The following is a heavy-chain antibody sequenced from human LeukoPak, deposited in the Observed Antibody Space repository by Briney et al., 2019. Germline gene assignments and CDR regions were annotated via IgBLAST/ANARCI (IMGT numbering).Heavy chain of an antibody. J-gene: IGHJ4*02. Sequence: GGSLRLSRAASGFTFSSYAMSWVRQAPGKGLEWVSAISGSGGSTYYADSVKGRFTISRDNSKKTLYLQMNSLRAEDTAVYYCAKDPGPYSDYYFGYWGQGTLVTVSS. CDR2: ISGSGGST. CDR3: AKDPGPYSDYYFGY. CDR1: GFTFSSYA. V-gene: IGHV3-23*01. D-gene: IGHD4-11*01.